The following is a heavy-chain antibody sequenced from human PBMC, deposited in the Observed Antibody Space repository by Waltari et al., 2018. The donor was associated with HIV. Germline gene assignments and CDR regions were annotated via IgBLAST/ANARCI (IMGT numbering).Heavy chain of an antibody. J-gene: IGHJ6*02. D-gene: IGHD3-3*01. Sequence: QVQLQESGPGLVKPSETLSLTCAVSGYSISRGYYCGWIRQPPGQGLEWIGSIYHSGSTYYNPSLKSRVTISVDTSKNQFSLKLSSVTAADTAVYYCARDFWSGYLSYYYYGMDVWGQGTTVTVSS. CDR3: ARDFWSGYLSYYYYGMDV. V-gene: IGHV4-38-2*02. CDR2: IYHSGST. CDR1: GYSISRGYY.